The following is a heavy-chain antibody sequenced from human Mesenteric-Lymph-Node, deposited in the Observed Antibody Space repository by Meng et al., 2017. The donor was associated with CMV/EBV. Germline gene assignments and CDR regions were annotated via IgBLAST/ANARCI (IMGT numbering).Heavy chain of an antibody. CDR1: GGSISSTSYY. Sequence: SETLSLTCTVSGGSISSTSYYWGWIRQPPGKGLEWIGSIYYSGSTYYNPSLKSRAAISVDTSKNQFSLKLKSVTAADTAVYYCASGDDYSSYNDYWGQGTLVTVSS. V-gene: IGHV4-39*01. J-gene: IGHJ4*02. D-gene: IGHD4-11*01. CDR2: IYYSGST. CDR3: ASGDDYSSYNDY.